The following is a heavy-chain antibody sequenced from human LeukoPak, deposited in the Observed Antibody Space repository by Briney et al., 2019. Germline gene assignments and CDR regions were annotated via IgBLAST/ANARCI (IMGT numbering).Heavy chain of an antibody. Sequence: GGSLRLSCAASGFTFSGSALHWGRQASGKVLEWVGRIRSTANGYATAYAASVKGRFTISRDDSKNTAHLQMDSLKTEDTAVYYCTGNYYGSGSYADFDYWGQGTLVTVSS. CDR3: TGNYYGSGSYADFDY. J-gene: IGHJ4*02. CDR1: GFTFSGSA. V-gene: IGHV3-73*01. D-gene: IGHD3-10*01. CDR2: IRSTANGYAT.